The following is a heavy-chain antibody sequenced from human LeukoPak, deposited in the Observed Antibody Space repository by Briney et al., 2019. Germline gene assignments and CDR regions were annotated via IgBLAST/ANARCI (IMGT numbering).Heavy chain of an antibody. D-gene: IGHD2/OR15-2a*01. CDR2: ISNSGSTI. Sequence: GGSLRLSCAASGFIFSDYYMSWLRQAQAKGLEWVSYISNSGSTIYYADSVKGRFTLSRDNAKNSLYLQMNSLSAEDTAVYYCAREVRLLSYWGQGTLVTVSS. CDR1: GFIFSDYY. V-gene: IGHV3-11*01. CDR3: AREVRLLSY. J-gene: IGHJ4*02.